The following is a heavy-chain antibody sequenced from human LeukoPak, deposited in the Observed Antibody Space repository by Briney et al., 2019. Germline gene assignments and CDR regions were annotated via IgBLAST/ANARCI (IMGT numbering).Heavy chain of an antibody. Sequence: GGSLRLSCAASGFTFSDYYMSWIRQAPGKGLEWVTYISSSGSTIYYADSVKGRFTISRDNAKNSLYLQMNSLRAEDTAVYYCARGINYYGSGSPSHYFDYWGQGSLVTVSS. D-gene: IGHD3-10*01. CDR2: ISSSGSTI. CDR3: ARGINYYGSGSPSHYFDY. V-gene: IGHV3-11*04. J-gene: IGHJ4*02. CDR1: GFTFSDYY.